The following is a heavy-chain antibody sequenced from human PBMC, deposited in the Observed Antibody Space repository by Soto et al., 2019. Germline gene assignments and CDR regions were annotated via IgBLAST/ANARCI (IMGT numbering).Heavy chain of an antibody. Sequence: GGSLRLSCVVFGSTFSNVWMSWVRQAPGKGLEWVGRTKSKTDGGTTNYAAPVKGRFTISRDDSTNTLYLQMNSLKTEDTAVYFCSTAPISLWGQGTLVTVSS. J-gene: IGHJ4*02. CDR3: STAPISL. CDR1: GSTFSNVW. CDR2: TKSKTDGGTT. V-gene: IGHV3-15*01.